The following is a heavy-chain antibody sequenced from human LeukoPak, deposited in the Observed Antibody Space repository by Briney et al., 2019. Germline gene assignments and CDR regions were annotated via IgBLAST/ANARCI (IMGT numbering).Heavy chain of an antibody. CDR1: GYTFTGYY. J-gene: IGHJ4*02. CDR2: INPKSGGT. V-gene: IGHV1-2*06. Sequence: ASVKVSCKASGYTFTGYYMHWVRQAPGQGLEWMGRINPKSGGTNYAQKFQGRVTMTRDTSISTAYKELSRLRSDDTAVYYCARVRTAVAGTGGYKYVDYWGQGTLVTVSS. CDR3: ARVRTAVAGTGGYKYVDY. D-gene: IGHD6-19*01.